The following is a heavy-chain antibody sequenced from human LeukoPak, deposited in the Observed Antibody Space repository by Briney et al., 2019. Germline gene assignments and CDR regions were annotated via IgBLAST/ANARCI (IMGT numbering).Heavy chain of an antibody. CDR1: GFTFSSYA. CDR2: ISGSGGST. CDR3: TTSPHYGGFDY. D-gene: IGHD2-21*01. Sequence: GGSLRLSCAASGFTFSSYAMSWVRQAPGKGLEWVSAISGSGGSTYYADSVKGRFTISRDNSKNTLYLQMNSLKTEDTAVYYCTTSPHYGGFDYWGQGTLVTVSS. V-gene: IGHV3-23*01. J-gene: IGHJ4*02.